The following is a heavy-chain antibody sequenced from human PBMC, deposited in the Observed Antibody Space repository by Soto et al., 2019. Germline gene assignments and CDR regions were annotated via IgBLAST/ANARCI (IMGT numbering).Heavy chain of an antibody. CDR3: PRDRSGYYHDAFDI. J-gene: IGHJ3*02. Sequence: DVQLVESGGGLVQPGGSLRLSCAASGFTVSRNYMSWVRQAPGKGLEWVSVIYSGGSTYYADSVKGRFTISRDNSKNTLYLQMNSLRAEDTAVYYCPRDRSGYYHDAFDIWGQGTMVIVSS. CDR1: GFTVSRNY. V-gene: IGHV3-66*01. D-gene: IGHD3-22*01. CDR2: IYSGGST.